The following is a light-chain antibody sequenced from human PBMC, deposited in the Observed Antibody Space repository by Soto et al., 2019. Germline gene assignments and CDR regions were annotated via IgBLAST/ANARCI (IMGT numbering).Light chain of an antibody. CDR1: SSDIGAYNY. Sequence: QSVLTQPASVSGSPGQSITISCTGTSSDIGAYNYVSWFQQHPDKAPKLMIYEVTNRPSGVSNRSSGSKSGNAASLTISGLQAEDEAYYFCFSFTTSHTHIFGTGTKVTLL. V-gene: IGLV2-14*01. CDR2: EVT. J-gene: IGLJ1*01. CDR3: FSFTTSHTHI.